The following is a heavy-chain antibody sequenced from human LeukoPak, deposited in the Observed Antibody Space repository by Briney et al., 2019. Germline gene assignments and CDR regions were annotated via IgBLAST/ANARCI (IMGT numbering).Heavy chain of an antibody. J-gene: IGHJ4*02. CDR3: ARARGEYCSSTSCYNYFDY. D-gene: IGHD2-2*02. CDR2: IYYSGST. V-gene: IGHV4-30-4*08. Sequence: SQTLSLTCTVSGGSISSGDYYWSWIRQPPGKGLEWIGYIYYSGSTYNNPSLKSRVTISVDTSKNQFSLKLSSVTAADTAVYYCARARGEYCSSTSCYNYFDYWGQGTLVTVSS. CDR1: GGSISSGDYY.